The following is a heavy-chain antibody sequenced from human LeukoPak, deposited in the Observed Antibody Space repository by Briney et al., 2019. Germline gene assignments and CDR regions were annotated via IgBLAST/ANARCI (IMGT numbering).Heavy chain of an antibody. V-gene: IGHV3-9*01. D-gene: IGHD6-19*01. Sequence: GGSLRLSCAASGFTFDDYAMHWVRQAPGKGLEWVSGISWNSGSIGYADSVKGRFTISRDNAKNSLYLQMNSLRAEDTALYYCATITVADPYYYGMDVWGQGNTVTVSS. J-gene: IGHJ6*02. CDR2: ISWNSGSI. CDR1: GFTFDDYA. CDR3: ATITVADPYYYGMDV.